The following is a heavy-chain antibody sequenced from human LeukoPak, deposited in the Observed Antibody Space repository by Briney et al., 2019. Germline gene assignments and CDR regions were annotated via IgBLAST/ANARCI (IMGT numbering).Heavy chain of an antibody. D-gene: IGHD2-21*01. CDR2: IYYSGST. Sequence: PSETLSLTCTVSGDSISSSSYYWGWIRQPPGKGLEWIGSIYYSGSTYYNPSLKGRVTISVDTSKNQFSLKLSSVTAADTAVYYCARQSRGSQHNYPDYWGQGTLVTVSS. CDR3: ARQSRGSQHNYPDY. V-gene: IGHV4-39*01. J-gene: IGHJ4*02. CDR1: GDSISSSSYY.